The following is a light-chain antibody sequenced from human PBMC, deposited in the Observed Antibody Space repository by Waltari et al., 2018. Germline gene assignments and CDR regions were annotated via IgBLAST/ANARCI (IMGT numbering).Light chain of an antibody. Sequence: SYELTQPLSVSVALGQTAKILCGGNNIGTKNVHWYHQKPGQAPVLVISRDSNRPSGIPERFSGSNSGNTATLTISRAQAGDEADYYCQVWDSTTAGVFGGGTKLTVL. CDR1: NIGTKN. V-gene: IGLV3-9*01. CDR2: RDS. CDR3: QVWDSTTAGV. J-gene: IGLJ2*01.